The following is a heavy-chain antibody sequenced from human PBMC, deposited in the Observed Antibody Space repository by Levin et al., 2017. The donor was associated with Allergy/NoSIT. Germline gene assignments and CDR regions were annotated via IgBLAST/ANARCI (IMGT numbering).Heavy chain of an antibody. CDR3: ARDTGYCSGGSCQMGWFDP. V-gene: IGHV3-21*01. Sequence: GGSLRLSCAASGFTFSSYSMNWVRQAPGKGLEWVSSISSSSSYIYYADSVKGRFTISRDNAKNSLYLQMNSLRAEDTAVYYCARDTGYCSGGSCQMGWFDPWGQGTLVTVSS. CDR2: ISSSSSYI. CDR1: GFTFSSYS. J-gene: IGHJ5*02. D-gene: IGHD2-15*01.